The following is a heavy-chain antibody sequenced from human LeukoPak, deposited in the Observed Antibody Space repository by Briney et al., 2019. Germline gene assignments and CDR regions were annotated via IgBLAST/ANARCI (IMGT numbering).Heavy chain of an antibody. J-gene: IGHJ4*02. CDR2: IIGTGSYT. Sequence: GGSLRLSCEASGFTFINYAMTWVRQAPGKGLDWVSAIIGTGSYTHYADSVKGRFTISRDNSKNTLYLQMNSLRAEDTAVYYCARDTYDSSGYYGYWGQGTLVTVSS. CDR1: GFTFINYA. V-gene: IGHV3-23*01. D-gene: IGHD3-22*01. CDR3: ARDTYDSSGYYGY.